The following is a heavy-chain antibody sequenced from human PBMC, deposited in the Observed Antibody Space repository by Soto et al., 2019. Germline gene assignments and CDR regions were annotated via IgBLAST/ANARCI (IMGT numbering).Heavy chain of an antibody. CDR2: ISGSGGTT. Sequence: EVQLLESGGHLVQPGGSLRLSCAASGFTFSTYAMTWVRQAPGKGLEWVSAISGSGGTTDYADSVKGRFTISRDNSKNMQYLQMNSLRVEDTAVYYCAKESEGSGWAWGQGTLVTVSS. D-gene: IGHD6-19*01. V-gene: IGHV3-23*01. CDR3: AKESEGSGWA. CDR1: GFTFSTYA. J-gene: IGHJ5*02.